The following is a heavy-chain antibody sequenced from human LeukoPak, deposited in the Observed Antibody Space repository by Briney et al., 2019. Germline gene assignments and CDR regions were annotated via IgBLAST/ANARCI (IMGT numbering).Heavy chain of an antibody. J-gene: IGHJ4*02. D-gene: IGHD2-2*01. CDR1: GYTFTSYD. Sequence: GASVKVSCKASGYTFTSYDINWVRQATGQGHEWMGWMNPNSGNTGYAQKFQGRVTMTRNTSISTAYMELSSLRSEDTAVYYCASCRSTSCYGSNYFDYWGQGTLVTVSS. V-gene: IGHV1-8*01. CDR3: ASCRSTSCYGSNYFDY. CDR2: MNPNSGNT.